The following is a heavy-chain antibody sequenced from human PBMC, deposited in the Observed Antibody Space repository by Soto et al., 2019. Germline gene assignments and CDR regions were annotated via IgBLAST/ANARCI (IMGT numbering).Heavy chain of an antibody. CDR2: IIPIFGTA. CDR3: ARDLGFEYSSSSALDY. CDR1: GGTFSSYA. Sequence: QVQLVQSGAEVKKPGSSVKVSCKASGGTFSSYAISWVRQAPGQGLEWMGGIIPIFGTANYAQKFQGRVTITADESTSTAYMELSRLRSEDTAVYYCARDLGFEYSSSSALDYWGQGTLVTVSS. V-gene: IGHV1-69*01. D-gene: IGHD6-6*01. J-gene: IGHJ4*02.